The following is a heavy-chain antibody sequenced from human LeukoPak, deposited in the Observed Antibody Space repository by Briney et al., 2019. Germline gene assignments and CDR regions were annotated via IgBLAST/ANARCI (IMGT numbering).Heavy chain of an antibody. CDR1: GFTFSTYA. CDR3: AKIPLGSHWVDFCY. Sequence: GGSLRLSCAASGFTFSTYAMSWVRQAPGKGLEWVSGISGSGGRTYYADSVKGRFTISRDNSQNTLYLQMNSLRGEDTAVYYCAKIPLGSHWVDFCYWGQGTLVTVSS. V-gene: IGHV3-23*01. CDR2: ISGSGGRT. J-gene: IGHJ4*02. D-gene: IGHD3-10*01.